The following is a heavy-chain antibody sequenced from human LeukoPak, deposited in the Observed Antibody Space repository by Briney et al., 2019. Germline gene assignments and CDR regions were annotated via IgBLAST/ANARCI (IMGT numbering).Heavy chain of an antibody. V-gene: IGHV1-2*02. CDR2: INPNSGDT. J-gene: IGHJ4*02. CDR1: GYTFTGYY. D-gene: IGHD3-16*01. Sequence: ASVKVSCKASGYTFTGYYMHWVRQAPGQGLEWMAWINPNSGDTKYAQNFQGRVTMTRDTSISTAYMELSRLRSDDTAVYYCATQRGSYLWGTDFDYWGQGTLVTVSS. CDR3: ATQRGSYLWGTDFDY.